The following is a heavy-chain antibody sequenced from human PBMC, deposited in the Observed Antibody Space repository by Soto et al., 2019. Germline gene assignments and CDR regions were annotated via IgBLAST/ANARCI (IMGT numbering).Heavy chain of an antibody. CDR3: AREVLRFLELFFYRYGDYRDLHSVRTRRTSDL. V-gene: IGHV6-1*01. Sequence: SQTLSLTCTISGDSVSSHSAAWNWIRQSPSRGLEWLGRTYYRSKWYNDYAVSVKSRITINPDTSKNQFSLQLNSVTPEDTAVYYCAREVLRFLELFFYRYGDYRDLHSVRTRRTSDL. J-gene: IGHJ2*01. D-gene: IGHD3-3*01. CDR2: TYYRSKWYN. CDR1: GDSVSSHSAA.